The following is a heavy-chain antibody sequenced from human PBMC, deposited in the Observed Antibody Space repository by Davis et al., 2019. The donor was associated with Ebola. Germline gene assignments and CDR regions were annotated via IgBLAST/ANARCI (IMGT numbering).Heavy chain of an antibody. D-gene: IGHD3-10*01. CDR2: ISRNSESR. CDR3: ARDSRPYYGSGTIYTYYYYYYGMDV. CDR1: GFDFHDYG. J-gene: IGHJ6*02. V-gene: IGHV3-9*01. Sequence: SLNISCVASGFDFHDYGMHWVRQVPGKGLEWVSGISRNSESRGYADSVKGRFTISRDNAKNSLYLQMSSLKPEDTALYYCARDSRPYYGSGTIYTYYYYYYGMDVWGQGTTVTVS.